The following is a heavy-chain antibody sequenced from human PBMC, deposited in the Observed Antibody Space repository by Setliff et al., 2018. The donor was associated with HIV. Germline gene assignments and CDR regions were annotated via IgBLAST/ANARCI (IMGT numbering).Heavy chain of an antibody. CDR3: AREPIVTTRQGFFDL. CDR1: GDSFSSATHF. D-gene: IGHD5-12*01. V-gene: IGHV4-31*11. Sequence: SETLSLTCVVSGDSFSSATHFWSWVRQRPGKGLEWLGYIFSTGDTDYNPSLKGRLTISLDTSDNHLYLRLNSVTAADTAVYYCAREPIVTTRQGFFDLWGQGMLVTVSS. J-gene: IGHJ4*02. CDR2: IFSTGDT.